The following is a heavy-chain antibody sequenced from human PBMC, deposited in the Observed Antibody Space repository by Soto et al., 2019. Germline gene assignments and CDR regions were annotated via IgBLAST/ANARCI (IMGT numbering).Heavy chain of an antibody. Sequence: QVQLQESGPGLVKPSQTLSLTCTVSGGSISSGGYYWSWIRRHPGKGLEWIGYIYYSGSPYYNPSLKSRVTISVDTSKNQFSLTLSSVTAADTAVYYCATYDSSDYYSGSPIGWFDPWGQGTLVTVSS. CDR2: IYYSGSP. CDR1: GGSISSGGYY. D-gene: IGHD3-22*01. V-gene: IGHV4-31*03. J-gene: IGHJ5*02. CDR3: ATYDSSDYYSGSPIGWFDP.